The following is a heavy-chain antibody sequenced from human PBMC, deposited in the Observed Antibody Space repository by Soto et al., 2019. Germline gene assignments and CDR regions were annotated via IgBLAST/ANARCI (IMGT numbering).Heavy chain of an antibody. CDR3: ARSQGSSTSLEIYYYYYYGMDV. CDR1: GGTFSSYA. J-gene: IGHJ6*02. V-gene: IGHV1-69*01. D-gene: IGHD2-2*01. Sequence: QVQLVQSGAEVKKPGSSVKVSCKASGGTFSSYAISWVRQAPGQGLEWMGGIIPISGTATYAQKFQGRVTITADESTSTVYMELSSLRSEDTAVYFCARSQGSSTSLEIYYYYYYGMDVGGQGTTVTVSS. CDR2: IIPISGTA.